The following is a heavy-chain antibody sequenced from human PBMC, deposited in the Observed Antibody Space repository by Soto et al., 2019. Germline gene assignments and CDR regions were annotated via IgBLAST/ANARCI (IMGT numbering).Heavy chain of an antibody. CDR3: AAAILTGYSSIKGYYYYYYGMDV. V-gene: IGHV1-3*01. CDR1: GYTFTNYA. CDR2: INAGNGNT. Sequence: GASVKVSCKASGYTFTNYAMHWVRQAPGQRLERMGWINAGNGNTKYSQKFQGRVTITRDTSATTAYMELSSLRSEDTAVYYCAAAILTGYSSIKGYYYYYYGMDVWGQGTTVTVSS. D-gene: IGHD3-9*01. J-gene: IGHJ6*02.